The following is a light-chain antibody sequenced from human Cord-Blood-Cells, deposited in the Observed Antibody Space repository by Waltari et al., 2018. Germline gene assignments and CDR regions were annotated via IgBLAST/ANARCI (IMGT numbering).Light chain of an antibody. V-gene: IGKV3-20*01. CDR1: QSVSSSY. Sequence: IVLTQSPGTLSLSPGERATISSRASQSVSSSYLACYQQKPCQAPRLLIYGASSRATGIPDRFSGSGSGTDFTLTISRLEPEDFAVYYCQQYGSSPQTFGQGTKVEIK. CDR3: QQYGSSPQT. J-gene: IGKJ1*01. CDR2: GAS.